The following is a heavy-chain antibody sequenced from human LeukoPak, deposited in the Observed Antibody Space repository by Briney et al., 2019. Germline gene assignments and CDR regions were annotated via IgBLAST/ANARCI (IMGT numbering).Heavy chain of an antibody. CDR1: GFTVSINY. CDR3: AKGARYYGSGPGLQNLYYFDY. J-gene: IGHJ4*02. D-gene: IGHD3-10*01. Sequence: PGGSLRLSCAASGFTVSINYMSWVRQAPGKGLEWVSAIYSGDSTYYADPVKGRFTISRDNSKNTLYLQMNSLRAEDTAVYYCAKGARYYGSGPGLQNLYYFDYWGQGTLVTVSS. CDR2: IYSGDST. V-gene: IGHV3-53*01.